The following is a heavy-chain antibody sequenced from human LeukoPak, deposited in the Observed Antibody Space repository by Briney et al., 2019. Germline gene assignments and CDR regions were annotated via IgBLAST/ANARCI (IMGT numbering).Heavy chain of an antibody. CDR1: GGTFSSYA. J-gene: IGHJ6*03. Sequence: ASVKVSCKASGGTFSSYAISWVRQAPGQGLEWMGGIIPIFGTANYAQKFQGRVTITTDESTSTAYMELSSLRSEDTAVYYCARDRLDIVPSGYYYYYYTDVWGKGTTVTVSS. V-gene: IGHV1-69*05. CDR2: IIPIFGTA. CDR3: ARDRLDIVPSGYYYYYYTDV. D-gene: IGHD2-2*03.